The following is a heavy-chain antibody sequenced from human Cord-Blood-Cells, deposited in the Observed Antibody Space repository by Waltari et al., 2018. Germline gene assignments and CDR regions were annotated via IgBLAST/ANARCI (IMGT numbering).Heavy chain of an antibody. CDR3: ASTGYSSWYFDY. V-gene: IGHV4-39*01. CDR1: GGSISSSSYY. Sequence: QLQLQESGPGLVKPSETLSLTCTVSGGSISSSSYYWGWIRQPPGKGLEWIGSIYYSGSTYYNPSLKSRVTISVDTSKNQFSQKLSSVTAADTAVYYCASTGYSSWYFDYWGQGTLVTVSS. D-gene: IGHD6-13*01. CDR2: IYYSGST. J-gene: IGHJ4*02.